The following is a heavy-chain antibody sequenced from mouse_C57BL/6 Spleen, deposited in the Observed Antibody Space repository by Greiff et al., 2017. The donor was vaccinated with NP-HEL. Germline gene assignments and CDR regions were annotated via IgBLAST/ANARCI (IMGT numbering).Heavy chain of an antibody. V-gene: IGHV1-55*01. CDR2: IYPGSGST. J-gene: IGHJ2*01. D-gene: IGHD1-1*01. Sequence: QVQLQQPGAELVKPGASVKMSCKASGYTFTSYWITWVKQRPGQGLEWIGDIYPGSGSTNYNEKFKSKATLTVDTSSSTAYMQLSSLTSEDAAVYYCTIPQYITALADGGWGQGTTLTVSS. CDR1: GYTFTSYW. CDR3: TIPQYITALADGG.